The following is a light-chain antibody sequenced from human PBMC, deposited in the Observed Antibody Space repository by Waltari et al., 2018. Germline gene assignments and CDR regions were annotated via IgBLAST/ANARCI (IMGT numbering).Light chain of an antibody. V-gene: IGLV1-44*01. CDR2: NNN. J-gene: IGLJ3*02. CDR1: SSNIGGNT. Sequence: QSVLTQPPSASATPGQRVTISCSGSSSNIGGNTVHWYQQLPGTAPKLLIYNNNYRPSGVPDRFSGSKAGTSASLAISGLQSEDEADYYCGAWDDSLNGHWVFGGGTKLTVL. CDR3: GAWDDSLNGHWV.